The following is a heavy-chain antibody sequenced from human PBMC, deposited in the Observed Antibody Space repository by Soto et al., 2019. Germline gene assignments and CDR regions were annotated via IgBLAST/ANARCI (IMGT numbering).Heavy chain of an antibody. CDR2: IYYSGST. CDR1: GGSISSGGYY. CDR3: ARGDLYSYGPFDY. J-gene: IGHJ4*02. Sequence: SETLSLTCTVSGGSISSGGYYWSWIRQHPGKGLEWIGYIYYSGSTYYNPSLKSRVTISVDTSKNQFSLKLSSVTAADTAVYYCARGDLYSYGPFDYWGQGTLVTVSS. V-gene: IGHV4-31*03. D-gene: IGHD5-18*01.